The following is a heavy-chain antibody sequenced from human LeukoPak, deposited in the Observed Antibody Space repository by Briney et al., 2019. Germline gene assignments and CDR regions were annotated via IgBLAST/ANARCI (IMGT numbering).Heavy chain of an antibody. J-gene: IGHJ4*02. CDR3: VPLCRIAVAGFDY. CDR2: ISSNGGST. V-gene: IGHV3-64D*06. CDR1: GFTFSSYA. D-gene: IGHD6-19*01. Sequence: GGSLRLSCSASGFTFSSYAMHWVRQAPGKGLEYVSAISSNGGSTYYADSVKGRFTISRDNSKNTLYLQMSSLRAEDTAVYYCVPLCRIAVAGFDYWGQGTLVTVSS.